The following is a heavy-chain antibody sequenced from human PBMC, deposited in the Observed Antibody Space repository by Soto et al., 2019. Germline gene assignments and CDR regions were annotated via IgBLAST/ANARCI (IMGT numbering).Heavy chain of an antibody. CDR1: GFTLSGYA. CDR3: ARRALPDFCSRDV. V-gene: IGHV3-64*01. CDR2: ISSNGVGT. J-gene: IGHJ6*03. Sequence: EVQLAESGGGLAQPGGSLRLSCAASGFTLSGYAMDWVRQAPGKGLEYVSGISSNGVGTYYANSVQGRFTISRDNSKNRGYLQRGSLSPDDRAGYNCARRALPDFCSRDVGGKGPPV.